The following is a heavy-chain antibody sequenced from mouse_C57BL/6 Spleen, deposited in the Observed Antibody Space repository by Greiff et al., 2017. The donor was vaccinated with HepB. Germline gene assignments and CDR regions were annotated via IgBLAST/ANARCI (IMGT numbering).Heavy chain of an antibody. J-gene: IGHJ1*03. D-gene: IGHD1-1*01. V-gene: IGHV1-9*01. CDR2: ILPGSGST. CDR1: GYTFTGYW. Sequence: QVQLQQSGAELMKPGASVKLSCKATGYTFTGYWIEWVKQRPGHGLEWIGEILPGSGSTNYNEKFKGKATFTADTSSNTAYMQLSSLTTEDSAIYYCARLGDYYGRGYWYFDVWGTGTTVTVSS. CDR3: ARLGDYYGRGYWYFDV.